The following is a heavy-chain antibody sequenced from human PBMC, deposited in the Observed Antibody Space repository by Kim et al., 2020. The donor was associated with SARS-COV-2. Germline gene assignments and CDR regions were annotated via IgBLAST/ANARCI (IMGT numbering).Heavy chain of an antibody. J-gene: IGHJ6*02. Sequence: ASVKVSCKASGYTFTSYGISWVRQAPGQGLEWMGWISAYNGNTNYAQKLQGRVTMTTDTSTSTAYMELSSLRSDDTAVYYCARAESITIFGVVMTYYYGMDVWGQGTTVTVSS. CDR1: GYTFTSYG. D-gene: IGHD3-3*01. CDR2: ISAYNGNT. CDR3: ARAESITIFGVVMTYYYGMDV. V-gene: IGHV1-18*01.